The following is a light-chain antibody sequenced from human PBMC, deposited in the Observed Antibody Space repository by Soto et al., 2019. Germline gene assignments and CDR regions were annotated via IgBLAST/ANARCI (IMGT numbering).Light chain of an antibody. Sequence: EIVMTQSPATLSVSPGERATLSSRASQSVATNLAWYRQIPGQAPRLLNYGASTRATGIPARFSGSGSGTEFTLAISSLRSEDFGVCCCQQSDNWPRTFGPGTKVNIQ. CDR1: QSVATN. J-gene: IGKJ3*01. V-gene: IGKV3-15*01. CDR3: QQSDNWPRT. CDR2: GAS.